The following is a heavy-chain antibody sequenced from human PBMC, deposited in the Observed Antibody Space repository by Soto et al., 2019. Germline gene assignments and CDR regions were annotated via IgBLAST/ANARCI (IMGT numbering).Heavy chain of an antibody. CDR3: ARDMYSSDYFVKWFEP. J-gene: IGHJ5*02. Sequence: PGGSLRLSCAASGVTVSSKYMSWVRQAPGKGLEWVSSISSSVSFTYYADSVKGRVTVSRDNSNHSLDLQLNSLRGEDTAMYYCARDMYSSDYFVKWFEPWGQGTLVTVSS. D-gene: IGHD6-19*01. CDR2: ISSSVSFT. V-gene: IGHV3-21*01. CDR1: GVTVSSKY.